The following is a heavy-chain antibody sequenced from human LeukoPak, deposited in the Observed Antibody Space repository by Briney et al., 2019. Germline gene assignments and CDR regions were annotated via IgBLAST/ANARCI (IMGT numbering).Heavy chain of an antibody. Sequence: SETLSLTCTVSGGSISSGDYYWSWIRQPPGKGLEWIGYIYYSGSTYYNPSLKSRVTISVDTSKNQFSLKLSSVTAADTAVYYCAREYYYYYGMDVWGQGTTVTVSS. CDR1: GGSISSGDYY. CDR3: AREYYYYYGMDV. J-gene: IGHJ6*02. CDR2: IYYSGST. V-gene: IGHV4-30-4*01.